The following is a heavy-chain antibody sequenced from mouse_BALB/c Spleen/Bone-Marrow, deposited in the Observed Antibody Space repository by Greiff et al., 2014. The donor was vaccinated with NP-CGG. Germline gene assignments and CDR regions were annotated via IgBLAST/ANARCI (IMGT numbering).Heavy chain of an antibody. V-gene: IGHV1-77*01. CDR1: GYTFTDYY. CDR3: AKGGYGSSYVRYYAMDY. D-gene: IGHD1-1*01. Sequence: QVQLQQSGAELARPGASVKLSCKASGYTFTDYYINWVKQRTGQGLEWIGEIYLGSGNTYYNEKFKGKATLTADKSSSTAYMQLSSLTSEDSAVYFCAKGGYGSSYVRYYAMDYWGQGTSVTVSS. CDR2: IYLGSGNT. J-gene: IGHJ4*01.